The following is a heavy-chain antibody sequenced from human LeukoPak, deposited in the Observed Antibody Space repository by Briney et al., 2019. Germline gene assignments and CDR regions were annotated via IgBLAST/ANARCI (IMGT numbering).Heavy chain of an antibody. V-gene: IGHV4-4*07. CDR2: IHTSGIT. CDR1: GGSISSQY. Sequence: SETLSLTCTVSGGSISSQYWSWIRQPAGKGLEYIGRIHTSGITNYNPSLKSRVTMSGDTSKNQFSLKLSSMTAADTAVYYCARDLGSNYVYFDYWGQGSLVTVSS. J-gene: IGHJ4*02. CDR3: ARDLGSNYVYFDY. D-gene: IGHD1-26*01.